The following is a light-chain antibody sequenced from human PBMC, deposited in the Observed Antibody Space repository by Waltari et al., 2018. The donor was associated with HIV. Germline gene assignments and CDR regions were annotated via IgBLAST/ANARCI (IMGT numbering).Light chain of an antibody. CDR3: QQFYKIPWT. CDR2: WSS. CDR1: MSVLYEANSKNY. J-gene: IGKJ1*01. Sequence: DIVMTQSPGFLSVAAGGRATIKCKATMSVLYEANSKNYLAWYQQKPGQPPKLLLSWSSTRESGVSARFSGSGSGTDFTLTINNVESDDVAIYFCQQFYKIPWTFGQGTKVEI. V-gene: IGKV4-1*01.